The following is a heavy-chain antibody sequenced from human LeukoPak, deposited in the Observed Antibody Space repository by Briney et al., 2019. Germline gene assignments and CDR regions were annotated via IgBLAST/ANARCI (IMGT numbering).Heavy chain of an antibody. J-gene: IGHJ3*02. CDR3: ARGASVVAGSDNALDI. CDR1: GFTFRRYG. Sequence: GGSLRLSCADSGFTFRRYGMNWVRQAPGKGLEWVSAISTSGGSTFYADSVKGRFTISRDNAKKSVHLQMNSLRAEDTAVYYCARGASVVAGSDNALDIWGQGTMVTVSS. V-gene: IGHV3-23*01. CDR2: ISTSGGST. D-gene: IGHD6-19*01.